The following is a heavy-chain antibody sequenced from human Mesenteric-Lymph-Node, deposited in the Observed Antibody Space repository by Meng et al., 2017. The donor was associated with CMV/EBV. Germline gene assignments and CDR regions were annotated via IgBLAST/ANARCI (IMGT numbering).Heavy chain of an antibody. CDR3: AIFEYSRDY. CDR1: GFTFSSCN. Sequence: GESLKISCAASGFTFSSCNMIWARQAPGKGLEWVSSISSSSSYIYYADSVKGRFTISRDNAKNSLYLQMNSLRAEDTAVYYCAIFEYSRDYWGQGTLVTVSS. J-gene: IGHJ4*02. CDR2: ISSSSSYI. D-gene: IGHD4-11*01. V-gene: IGHV3-21*01.